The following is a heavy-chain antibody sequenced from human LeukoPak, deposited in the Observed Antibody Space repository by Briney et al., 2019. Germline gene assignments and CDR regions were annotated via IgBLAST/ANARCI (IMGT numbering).Heavy chain of an antibody. D-gene: IGHD3-10*01. V-gene: IGHV4-34*01. CDR2: INHSGST. CDR3: ASSMVRGVRNPNWFDP. J-gene: IGHJ5*02. Sequence: PSETLSLTCAVYGGSFSGYYWSWIRQPPGKGLEWIGEINHSGSTNYNPSLKSRGTISVDTSKNQFSLKLSSVTAADTAVYYCASSMVRGVRNPNWFDPWGQGTLVTVSS. CDR1: GGSFSGYY.